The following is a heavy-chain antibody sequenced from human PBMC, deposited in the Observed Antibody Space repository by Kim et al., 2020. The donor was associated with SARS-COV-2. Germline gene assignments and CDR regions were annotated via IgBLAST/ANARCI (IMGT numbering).Heavy chain of an antibody. Sequence: GGSLRLSCAASGFTFSSYGMHWVRQAPGKGLEWVAVISYDGSNKYYADSVKGRFTISRDNSKNTLYLQMNSLRAEDTAVYYCAKDHESSGWYVLIDYWGQGTLVTVSS. CDR2: ISYDGSNK. CDR3: AKDHESSGWYVLIDY. V-gene: IGHV3-30*18. CDR1: GFTFSSYG. J-gene: IGHJ4*02. D-gene: IGHD6-19*01.